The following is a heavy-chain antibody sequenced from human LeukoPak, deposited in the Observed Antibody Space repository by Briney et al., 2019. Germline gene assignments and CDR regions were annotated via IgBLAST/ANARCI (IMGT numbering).Heavy chain of an antibody. D-gene: IGHD5-12*01. Sequence: GGSLRLSCAASGFTVSSNYMSWVRQAPGKGPEWVSVIYSGGNTCYADSVKGRFAISRDNSKNTLYLQMNSLRAEDTAVCYCARGSGGYSGYADYWGQGTLVTVSS. V-gene: IGHV3-53*01. CDR2: IYSGGNT. CDR3: ARGSGGYSGYADY. J-gene: IGHJ4*02. CDR1: GFTVSSNY.